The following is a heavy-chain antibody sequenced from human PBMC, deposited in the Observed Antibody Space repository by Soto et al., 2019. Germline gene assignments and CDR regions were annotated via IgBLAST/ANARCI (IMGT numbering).Heavy chain of an antibody. Sequence: ASVKVSCKASGGTFSSYAISCVRQAPGQGLEWMGGIIPIFGTANYAQKFQGRVTITADESTSTAYMELSSLRSEDTAVYYCARGRSGIVATFRDAFDIWGQGTMVTVSS. J-gene: IGHJ3*02. V-gene: IGHV1-69*13. CDR1: GGTFSSYA. CDR2: IIPIFGTA. D-gene: IGHD3-22*01. CDR3: ARGRSGIVATFRDAFDI.